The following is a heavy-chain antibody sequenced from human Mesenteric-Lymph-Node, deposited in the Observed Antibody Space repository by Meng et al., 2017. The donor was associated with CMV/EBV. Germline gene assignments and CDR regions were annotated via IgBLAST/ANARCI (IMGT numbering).Heavy chain of an antibody. D-gene: IGHD6-13*01. CDR1: GFTFSSYA. CDR2: IYSGGSST. J-gene: IGHJ6*02. CDR3: ARDPSSSWYYYYYGMDV. V-gene: IGHV3-23*03. Sequence: GESLKISCAASGFTFSSYAMSWVRQAPGKGLEWVSVIYSGGSSTYYADSVKGRFTISRDNSKNTLYLQMNSLRAEDTAVYYCARDPSSSWYYYYYGMDVWGQGTTVTVSS.